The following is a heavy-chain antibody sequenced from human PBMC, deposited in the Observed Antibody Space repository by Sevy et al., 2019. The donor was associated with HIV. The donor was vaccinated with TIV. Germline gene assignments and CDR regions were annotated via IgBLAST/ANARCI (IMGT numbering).Heavy chain of an antibody. CDR3: ARLNVYYYDSDGYYTTGNAFDI. V-gene: IGHV3-53*01. D-gene: IGHD3-22*01. J-gene: IGHJ3*02. CDR1: GFTVNSNY. CDR2: IYTGDNT. Sequence: GGSLRLSCAATGFTVNSNYMSWVRQAPGKGLEWVSIIYTGDNTYYTDSVKGRFTISRDNSKNTLYLQMNSLRAEDTAVDYCARLNVYYYDSDGYYTTGNAFDIWGQGTMVTVSS.